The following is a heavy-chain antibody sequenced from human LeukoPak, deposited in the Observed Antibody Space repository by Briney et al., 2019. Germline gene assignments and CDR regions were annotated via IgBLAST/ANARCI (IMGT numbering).Heavy chain of an antibody. J-gene: IGHJ4*02. CDR3: AREGYSSSAEFDY. CDR1: GGSFSGYY. Sequence: SETLSLTCAVYGGSFSGYYWSWIRQPPGKGLEWIGEINHSGSTNYNPSLKSRVTISVDTSKNQFSLKLSSVTAADTAVYYCAREGYSSSAEFDYWGQGTLVTVSS. V-gene: IGHV4-34*01. D-gene: IGHD6-6*01. CDR2: INHSGST.